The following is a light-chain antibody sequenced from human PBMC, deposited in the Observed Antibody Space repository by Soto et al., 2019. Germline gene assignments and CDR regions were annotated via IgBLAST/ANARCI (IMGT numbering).Light chain of an antibody. V-gene: IGKV3-20*01. CDR3: QQYVISVT. Sequence: PLSCRASQSVSSSYLAWYQQKPGQAPRLLIYGAPNRATGIPERFSGSGSGTDFTLTISRLEPQDSAMYYCQQYVISVTFGQGTRLEIK. J-gene: IGKJ5*01. CDR2: GAP. CDR1: QSVSSSY.